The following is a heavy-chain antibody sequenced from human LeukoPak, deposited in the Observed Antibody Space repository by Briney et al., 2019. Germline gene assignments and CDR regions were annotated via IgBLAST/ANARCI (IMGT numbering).Heavy chain of an antibody. D-gene: IGHD6-13*01. CDR1: GGTFSSYA. V-gene: IGHV1-69*01. CDR2: IVPIFGTA. J-gene: IGHJ5*02. CDR3: ARDRSIAAAAITNWFDP. Sequence: WASVKVSCKASGGTFSSYAISWVRQAPGQGLEWMGGIVPIFGTANYAQKFQGRVTITADESTSTAYMELSSLRSEDTAVYYRARDRSIAAAAITNWFDPWGQGTLVTVSS.